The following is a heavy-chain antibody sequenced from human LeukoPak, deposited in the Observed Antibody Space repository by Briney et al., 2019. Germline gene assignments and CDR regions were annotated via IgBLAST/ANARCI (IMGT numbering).Heavy chain of an antibody. CDR2: IYSGGST. J-gene: IGHJ4*02. D-gene: IGHD2-15*01. Sequence: GGSLRLSCAASGFTVSSNYMSWVRQPPGKGLEWVSVIYSGGSTYYTDSVKVRFTISRDNSKNTLYLQMNSLRAEDTAVYYCARVTASGGSRHFDYWGQGTLVTVSS. V-gene: IGHV3-66*02. CDR3: ARVTASGGSRHFDY. CDR1: GFTVSSNY.